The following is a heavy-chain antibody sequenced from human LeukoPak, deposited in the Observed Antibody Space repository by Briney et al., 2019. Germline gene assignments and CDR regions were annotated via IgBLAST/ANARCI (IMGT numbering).Heavy chain of an antibody. CDR3: ASTLYYYDSSGYTGDAFDI. CDR1: GYTFTGYY. Sequence: ASVKVSCKASGYTFTGYYMHWVLQAPGQRLESMGWINPNSGGTNYAQKFQGRVTMTRDTSISTAYMELSRLRSDDTAVYYCASTLYYYDSSGYTGDAFDIWGQGTMVTVSS. CDR2: INPNSGGT. V-gene: IGHV1-2*02. J-gene: IGHJ3*02. D-gene: IGHD3-22*01.